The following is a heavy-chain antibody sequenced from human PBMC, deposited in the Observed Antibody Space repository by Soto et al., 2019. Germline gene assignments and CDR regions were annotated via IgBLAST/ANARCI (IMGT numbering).Heavy chain of an antibody. CDR3: AGPVNVVPAARYYYYGMDV. D-gene: IGHD2-2*01. J-gene: IGHJ6*02. CDR1: RFTFSSYS. V-gene: IGHV3-21*01. CDR2: ISSSSSYI. Sequence: VRSLRLSCTASRFTFSSYSMNWVRQAPGKGLEWVSSISSSSSYIYYADSVKGRFTISRDNAKNSLYLQMNSLRAEDTAMYYCAGPVNVVPAARYYYYGMDVWGQGTTVTVSS.